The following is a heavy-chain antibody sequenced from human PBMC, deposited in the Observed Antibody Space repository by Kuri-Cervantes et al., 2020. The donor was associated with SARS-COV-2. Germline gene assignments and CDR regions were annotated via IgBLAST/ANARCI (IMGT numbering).Heavy chain of an antibody. CDR1: GGSISSYY. CDR2: IYYSGST. J-gene: IGHJ5*02. D-gene: IGHD3-3*01. CDR3: ARDHYDFWSGYFSWFDP. Sequence: SETLSLTCTVSGGSISSYYWSWIRQPPGKGLEWIGYIYYSGSTNYNPSLKSRVTISVDTSKNQFSLKLSSVTAADTAVYYCARDHYDFWSGYFSWFDPWGQGTLVTVSS. V-gene: IGHV4-59*12.